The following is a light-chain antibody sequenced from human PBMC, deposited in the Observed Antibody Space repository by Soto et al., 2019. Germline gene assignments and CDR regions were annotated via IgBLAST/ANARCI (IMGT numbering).Light chain of an antibody. CDR3: QQYNSYSWT. CDR2: DAS. J-gene: IGKJ1*01. V-gene: IGKV1-5*01. Sequence: DSQMTQSPSTLSASVGDRVTITCRASQSISSWLAWYQQKPGKAPKLLIYDASSLESGVPSRFSRSGSGTEFSLTISSLQPDDFATYYCQQYNSYSWTFGQGTKVEIK. CDR1: QSISSW.